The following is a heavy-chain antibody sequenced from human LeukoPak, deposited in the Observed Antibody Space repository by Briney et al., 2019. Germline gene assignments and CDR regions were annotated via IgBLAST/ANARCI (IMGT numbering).Heavy chain of an antibody. CDR1: GFTLSDYY. D-gene: IGHD1-26*01. J-gene: IGHJ3*02. CDR2: VSDSGRTI. V-gene: IGHV3-11*04. CDR3: ARGEREWELRRVVDVFDI. Sequence: GGSLRPSCAASGFTLSDYYMSWIRQAPGKGPEWVSYVSDSGRTIYYADSVKGRFTISRDNGKNSLYLQMNSLRTEDTAVYYCARGEREWELRRVVDVFDIWGQGTMVTVSS.